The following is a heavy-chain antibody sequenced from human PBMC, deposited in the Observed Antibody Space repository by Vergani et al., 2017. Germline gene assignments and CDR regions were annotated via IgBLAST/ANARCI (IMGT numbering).Heavy chain of an antibody. CDR3: AHSRIGWAHFDY. Sequence: QITLKESGPTLVKPTQTLTLTCTFSGFSLSTSGVGVGWIRQPPEKALEWLALIYWNDDKRYSPSLKSRLTITKDTSKNQVVLTMTNMDPVDTATYYCAHSRIGWAHFDYWGQGTLVTVSS. CDR2: IYWNDDK. D-gene: IGHD1-26*01. V-gene: IGHV2-5*01. CDR1: GFSLSTSGVG. J-gene: IGHJ4*02.